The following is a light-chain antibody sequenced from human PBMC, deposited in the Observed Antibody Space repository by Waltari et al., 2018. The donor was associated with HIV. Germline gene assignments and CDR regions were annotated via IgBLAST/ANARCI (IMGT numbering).Light chain of an antibody. CDR1: TSNGGNNF. J-gene: IGLJ1*01. CDR3: ATWDVSLGASYV. Sequence: QSVLTQPPSASGTPGQRVTLSCSGTTSNGGNNFLSCYQQLPGTAPKLLIYRDNQRPSGVPDRFSGSKSGASASLAISGLRSEDEGDYHCATWDVSLGASYVFGAGTKVTVL. V-gene: IGLV1-47*01. CDR2: RDN.